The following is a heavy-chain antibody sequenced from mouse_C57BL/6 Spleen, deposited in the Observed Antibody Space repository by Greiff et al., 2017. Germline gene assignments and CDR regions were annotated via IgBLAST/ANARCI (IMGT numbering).Heavy chain of an antibody. CDR1: GYTFTDYY. CDR2: INPNNGGT. Sequence: VQLKHSGPELVKPGASVKISCKASGYTFTDYYMNWVKQSHGKSLEWIGDINPNNGGTSYNQKFKGKATLTVDKSSSTAYMELRSLTSEDSAVYYCARSDDYLYAMDYWGQGTSVTVSS. V-gene: IGHV1-26*01. D-gene: IGHD2-4*01. CDR3: ARSDDYLYAMDY. J-gene: IGHJ4*01.